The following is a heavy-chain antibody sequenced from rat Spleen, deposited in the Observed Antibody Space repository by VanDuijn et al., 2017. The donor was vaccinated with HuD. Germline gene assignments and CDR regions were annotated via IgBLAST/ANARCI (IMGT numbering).Heavy chain of an antibody. CDR3: TTGNYGFDY. V-gene: IGHV5-19*01. J-gene: IGHJ2*01. D-gene: IGHD1-11*01. Sequence: EVQLVESGGGLVQPGRSLKLSCVASGFTFSKYGMQWIRQTPTKGLQWVAAITPSGLTTHYRDSMKGRFTISRDNAKSSLYLQMDSLRSEDTATYYCTTGNYGFDYWGQGVMVTVSS. CDR2: ITPSGLTT. CDR1: GFTFSKYG.